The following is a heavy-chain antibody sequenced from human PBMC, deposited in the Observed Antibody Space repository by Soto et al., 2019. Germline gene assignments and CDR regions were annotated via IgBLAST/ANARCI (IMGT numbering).Heavy chain of an antibody. D-gene: IGHD3-22*01. V-gene: IGHV4-59*01. CDR1: GGSISSYY. CDR3: ARDGYYYDSSGYQRVYYFDY. Sequence: SETLSLTCTVSGGSISSYYWSWIRQPPGKGLEWIGYIFYSGSTNYNPSLNSRVTISVDTSKNQFSLKLSSVTAADTAVYYCARDGYYYDSSGYQRVYYFDYWGQGTLVTVSS. CDR2: IFYSGST. J-gene: IGHJ4*02.